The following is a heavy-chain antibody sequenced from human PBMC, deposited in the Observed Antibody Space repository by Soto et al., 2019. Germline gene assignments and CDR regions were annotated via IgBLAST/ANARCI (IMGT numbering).Heavy chain of an antibody. J-gene: IGHJ4*02. D-gene: IGHD3-22*01. CDR1: GGTFSSYT. CDR3: ARDLTIIVVGPGY. V-gene: IGHV1-69*04. CDR2: IIPILGIA. Sequence: SVKVSCKASGGTFSSYTISWVRQAPGQGLEWMGRIIPILGIANYAQKFQGRVTITADKSTSTAYMELSSLRSDDTAVYYCARDLTIIVVGPGYWGQGTLVTVSS.